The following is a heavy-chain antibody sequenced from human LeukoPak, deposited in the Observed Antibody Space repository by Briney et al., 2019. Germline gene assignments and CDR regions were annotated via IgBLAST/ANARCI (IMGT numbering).Heavy chain of an antibody. CDR1: GFTFSSYA. J-gene: IGHJ3*02. CDR2: ISTSSRYI. D-gene: IGHD3-3*01. Sequence: KTGGSLRLSCAASGFTFSSYAMSWVRQAPGKGLEWVSSISTSSRYIYYADSVKGRFTISRDNAKTSLYLQMNSLRAEDTAVYYCAPLGVLISGYRAFDIWGQGTMVAVSS. CDR3: APLGVLISGYRAFDI. V-gene: IGHV3-21*01.